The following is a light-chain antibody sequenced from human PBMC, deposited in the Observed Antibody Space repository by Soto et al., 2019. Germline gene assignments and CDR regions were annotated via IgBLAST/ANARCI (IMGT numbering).Light chain of an antibody. V-gene: IGKV1-39*01. Sequence: DIQMTQSPSLLSASIGDRVTITCRASQHIATSLSWFQHKVGKAPTLLIYGASALQSGVPSRFSGSGSGTHFTLTISGLPPEDFATYYCQQSSSVPRTFGQGTRVDLK. J-gene: IGKJ1*01. CDR1: QHIATS. CDR3: QQSSSVPRT. CDR2: GAS.